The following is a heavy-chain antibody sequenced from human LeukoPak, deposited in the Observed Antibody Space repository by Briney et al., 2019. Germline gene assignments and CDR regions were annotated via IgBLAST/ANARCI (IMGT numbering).Heavy chain of an antibody. D-gene: IGHD1-7*01. CDR1: GFTVSSNY. Sequence: PGGSLRLSCAASGFTVSSNYMSWVRQAPGKGLEWVSVIYSGGSTCYADSVKGRFTISRDNSKNTLYLQMNSLRAEDTAVYYCARGQVYNWNYEGYFDYWGQGTLVTVSS. J-gene: IGHJ4*02. V-gene: IGHV3-53*01. CDR3: ARGQVYNWNYEGYFDY. CDR2: IYSGGST.